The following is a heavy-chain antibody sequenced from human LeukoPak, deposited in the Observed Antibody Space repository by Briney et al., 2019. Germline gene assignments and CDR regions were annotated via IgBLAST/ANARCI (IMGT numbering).Heavy chain of an antibody. CDR3: ARDKRGSYADY. CDR2: IYYSGST. CDR1: GGLMNNYY. D-gene: IGHD1-26*01. V-gene: IGHV4-59*01. Sequence: SETLSLTCTVSGGLMNNYYWGWIRQPPGKGLEWVGYIYYSGSTSYNPSLKGRVTISVDTSKNQFSLNLSSVTAADTATYYCARDKRGSYADYWGQGTLVTASS. J-gene: IGHJ4*02.